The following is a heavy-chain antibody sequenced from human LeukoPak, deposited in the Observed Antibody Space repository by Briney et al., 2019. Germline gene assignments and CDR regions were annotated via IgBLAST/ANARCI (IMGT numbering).Heavy chain of an antibody. V-gene: IGHV3-7*01. D-gene: IGHD6-6*01. Sequence: GGSLSLSCAASGFTFSSYWMSWVRQAPGKGLEWVANIKQDGSEKYYVDSVKGRFAISRDNAKNSLYLQMNSLRAEDTAVYFCARIRPGNYFDYWGQGALVTVSS. CDR1: GFTFSSYW. CDR3: ARIRPGNYFDY. CDR2: IKQDGSEK. J-gene: IGHJ4*02.